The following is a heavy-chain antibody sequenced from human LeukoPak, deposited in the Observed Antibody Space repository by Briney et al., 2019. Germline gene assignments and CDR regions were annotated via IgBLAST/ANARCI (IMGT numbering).Heavy chain of an antibody. J-gene: IGHJ4*02. CDR3: ARDGTSTDDY. Sequence: ASVKVSCKTSGYTFSNFGINWVRQAPGQGLERMGWISGNNDNPNYGQKLQGRFTVTTDSSTSTAYMELRNLRFDDTAVYYCARDGTSTDDYWGQGTLVTVSS. V-gene: IGHV1-18*01. CDR1: GYTFSNFG. CDR2: ISGNNDNP. D-gene: IGHD2-2*01.